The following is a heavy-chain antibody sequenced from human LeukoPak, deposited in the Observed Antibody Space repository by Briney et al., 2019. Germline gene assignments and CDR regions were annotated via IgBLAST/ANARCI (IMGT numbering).Heavy chain of an antibody. J-gene: IGHJ4*02. V-gene: IGHV3-33*06. CDR3: AKDPISSGWYVRLRPLDY. D-gene: IGHD6-19*01. CDR2: IWYDGSNT. CDR1: GFTFSSYG. Sequence: GGSLRISCAASGFTFSSYGMPWVRQAPGKGLEWVAIIWYDGSNTYYADSVKGRFTISRDNSKNTLYLQMNSLRAEDTAVYYCAKDPISSGWYVRLRPLDYWGQGTLVTVSS.